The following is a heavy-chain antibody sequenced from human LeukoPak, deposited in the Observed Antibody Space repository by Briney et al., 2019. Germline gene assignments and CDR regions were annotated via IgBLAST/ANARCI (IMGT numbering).Heavy chain of an antibody. J-gene: IGHJ4*02. V-gene: IGHV4-59*01. CDR2: IYYSGST. CDR3: ARVSYSSRWYYFDY. Sequence: PSETLSLTCTVSGGSISSYYWSWIRQPPGKGLEWIGYIYYSGSTNYNPPLKSRVTISVDTSKNQFSLKLNSMTAADTAVYYCARVSYSSRWYYFDYWGQGTLVTVSS. CDR1: GGSISSYY. D-gene: IGHD6-13*01.